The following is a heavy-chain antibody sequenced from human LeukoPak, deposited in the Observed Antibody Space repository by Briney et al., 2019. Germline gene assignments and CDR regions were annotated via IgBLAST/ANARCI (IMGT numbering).Heavy chain of an antibody. CDR2: IYTSGMT. Sequence: SETPSLICTVSGGSISSDDYYWSWIRQPPGKGLEWIGYIYTSGMTYYNPSLKSRVSISVDTSKNQFSLKLSSVTAADTAVYYCARDSARIIDCWGQGTLVTVSS. V-gene: IGHV4-30-4*01. CDR3: ARDSARIIDC. J-gene: IGHJ4*02. CDR1: GGSISSDDYY. D-gene: IGHD1-26*01.